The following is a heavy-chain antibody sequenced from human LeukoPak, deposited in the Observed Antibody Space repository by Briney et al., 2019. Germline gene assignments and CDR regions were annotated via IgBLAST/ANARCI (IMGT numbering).Heavy chain of an antibody. CDR2: IYYSGSN. CDR3: ARTYPGMMFDP. Sequence: SETLSLTCTVSGGSISSYYWSWIRQPPGKGLEWIGYIYYSGSNNYNPSLKSRVTISVDTSKNQFSLKLSSVTAADTAVYYCARTYPGMMFDPWGQGTLVTVSS. CDR1: GGSISSYY. V-gene: IGHV4-59*01. J-gene: IGHJ5*02. D-gene: IGHD3-10*01.